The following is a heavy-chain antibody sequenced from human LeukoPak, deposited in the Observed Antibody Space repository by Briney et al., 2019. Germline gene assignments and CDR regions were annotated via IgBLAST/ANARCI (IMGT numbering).Heavy chain of an antibody. CDR1: GFTFTSSA. D-gene: IGHD1-26*01. CDR3: AAGYRELSTGGMDV. CDR2: IVVGSGNT. J-gene: IGHJ6*02. V-gene: IGHV1-58*01. Sequence: SVKVSCKASGFTFTSSAVQWVRQARGQRLEWIGWIVVGSGNTNYAQKFQERVTITRDMSTSTAYMGLSSLRSEDTAVYYCAAGYRELSTGGMDVWGQGTTVTVSS.